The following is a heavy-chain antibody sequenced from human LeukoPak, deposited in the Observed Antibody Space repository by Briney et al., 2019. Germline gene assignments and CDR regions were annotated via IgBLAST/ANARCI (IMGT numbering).Heavy chain of an antibody. D-gene: IGHD6-6*01. J-gene: IGHJ6*03. CDR3: ARLVDYYYYYMDV. Sequence: GESLKISCKGSGYSFTSYWIGWVRQVPGKGLEWMGIIYPGDSGTRYSPSFQGQVTISADKSISTAYLQWSSLKASDTAMYYCARLVDYYYYYMDVWGKGTTVTVSS. CDR1: GYSFTSYW. V-gene: IGHV5-51*01. CDR2: IYPGDSGT.